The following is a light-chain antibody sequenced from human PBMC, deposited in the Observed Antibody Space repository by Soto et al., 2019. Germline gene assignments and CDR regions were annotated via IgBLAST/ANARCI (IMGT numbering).Light chain of an antibody. V-gene: IGLV2-14*01. CDR1: SSDVGNYKY. J-gene: IGLJ1*01. CDR2: EVS. CDR3: FSYKSSGTYV. Sequence: QSALTQPASVSGSPGQSITISCTGTSSDVGNYKYVSWYQQHPGKAPKLMIYEVSNRPSGVSNRFSGSKSGNTASLTISGLQAEDETDYYCFSYKSSGTYVFGTGTKV.